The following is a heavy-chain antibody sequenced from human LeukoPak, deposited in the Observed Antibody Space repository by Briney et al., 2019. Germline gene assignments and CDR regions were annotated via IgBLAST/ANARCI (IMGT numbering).Heavy chain of an antibody. Sequence: GASVKVSCKASGYTFTGYYLHWVRQAPGQGLEWMGWINPNSGGTNYAQKFQGRVTMTRDTSISTAYMELSRLRSDDTAVYYCARRVARTGIYAFDIWGQGTMVTVSS. D-gene: IGHD1-1*01. CDR2: INPNSGGT. CDR1: GYTFTGYY. CDR3: ARRVARTGIYAFDI. J-gene: IGHJ3*02. V-gene: IGHV1-2*02.